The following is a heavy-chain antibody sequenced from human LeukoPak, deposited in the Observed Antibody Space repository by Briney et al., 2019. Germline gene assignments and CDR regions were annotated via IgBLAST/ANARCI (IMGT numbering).Heavy chain of an antibody. J-gene: IGHJ5*02. CDR2: INHSGST. CDR1: GGSFSGYY. Sequence: SETLSLTCAVYGGSFSGYYWSWIRQPPGKGLEWIGEINHSGSTNYNPSLKSRVTISVDTSKNQFSLKLSSVTAADTAVYYCARIADIVVVVAATMVQDWFDPWGQGTLVTVSS. D-gene: IGHD2-15*01. CDR3: ARIADIVVVVAATMVQDWFDP. V-gene: IGHV4-34*01.